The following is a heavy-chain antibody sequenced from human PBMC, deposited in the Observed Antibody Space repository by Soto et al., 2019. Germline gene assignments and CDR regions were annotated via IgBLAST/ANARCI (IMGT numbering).Heavy chain of an antibody. V-gene: IGHV1-69*01. CDR2: TIPIFGTA. CDR3: ARSKKKVYYCDF. CDR1: GGTFRSYA. J-gene: IGHJ4*02. Sequence: QVQLVQSGAEVKKPGSSVKVSCKASGGTFRSYAISWVRQAPGQGLEWMGGTIPIFGTANYAQKFQGRVTITADESTSTAYMELSLLKSEDTAVYYCARSKKKVYYCDFWGQGTMVTVSS.